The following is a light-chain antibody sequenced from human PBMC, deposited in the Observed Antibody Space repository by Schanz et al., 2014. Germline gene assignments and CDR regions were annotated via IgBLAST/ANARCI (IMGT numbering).Light chain of an antibody. J-gene: IGKJ1*01. CDR1: QSVSSN. CDR3: QQYGSSWT. Sequence: EIVMTQSPATLSVSPGERATLSCRASQSVSSNLAWYQQKPGQAPRLLIYGASGRATGIPNRFSGSGSGTDFTLTISRLEPEDXAVYYCQQYGSSWTFGQGTKVEIK. V-gene: IGKV3-20*01. CDR2: GAS.